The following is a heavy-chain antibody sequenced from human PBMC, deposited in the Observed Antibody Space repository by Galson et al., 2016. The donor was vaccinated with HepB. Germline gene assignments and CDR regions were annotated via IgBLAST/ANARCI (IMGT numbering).Heavy chain of an antibody. CDR2: ISGSGGRT. Sequence: SLRLSCAASGFRFSSYAVSWVRQAPGKGLEWVSGISGSGGRTYYADSVKGRFTISRDNSKNTVYLQMISLRAEDTAVYYCARDRGFYSSTWDWGQGTLVTVSS. CDR1: GFRFSSYA. V-gene: IGHV3-23*01. D-gene: IGHD2-2*01. CDR3: ARDRGFYSSTWD. J-gene: IGHJ4*02.